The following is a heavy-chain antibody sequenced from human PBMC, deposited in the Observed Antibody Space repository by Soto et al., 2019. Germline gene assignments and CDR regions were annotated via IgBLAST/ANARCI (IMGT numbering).Heavy chain of an antibody. CDR1: GFSFRNAW. Sequence: GGSLRLSCAASGFSFRNAWMSWVRQDPGKGLEWVGHIKSQGDGGTRDYAAPVKGRFTISRDDSKNTLFLQMNSLKNEDTAVYFCTTDLQAYCDGTTCYAGNYYYDDMDVWGQGTTVTVSS. D-gene: IGHD2-2*01. CDR3: TTDLQAYCDGTTCYAGNYYYDDMDV. J-gene: IGHJ6*02. V-gene: IGHV3-15*01. CDR2: IKSQGDGGTR.